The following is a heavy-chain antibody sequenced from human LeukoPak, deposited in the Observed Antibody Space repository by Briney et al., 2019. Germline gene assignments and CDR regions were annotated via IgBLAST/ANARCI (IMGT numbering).Heavy chain of an antibody. D-gene: IGHD6-13*01. CDR3: VLVDY. V-gene: IGHV3-30*01. Sequence: PGRSLRLSCAASGFPFSSYAMHGVRQAPGKGLEGVAVISYDGSNKYYADSVKGRFTISRDNSKNTLYLQMNSLRAEDTAVYYCVLVDYWGQGTLVTVSS. CDR1: GFPFSSYA. CDR2: ISYDGSNK. J-gene: IGHJ4*02.